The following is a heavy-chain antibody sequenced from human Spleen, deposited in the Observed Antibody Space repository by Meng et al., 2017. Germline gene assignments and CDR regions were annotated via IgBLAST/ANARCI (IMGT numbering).Heavy chain of an antibody. Sequence: SETLSLTCTVSSGSISSGGYYWSWIRQHPGKGLEWIGYIYYSGSTYYNPSLKSRVTISVDTSKNQFSLKLSSVTAADTAVYYCARTNYYGSGSYPGGRYFDYWGQGTLVTVSS. V-gene: IGHV4-31*03. CDR3: ARTNYYGSGSYPGGRYFDY. J-gene: IGHJ4*02. CDR1: SGSISSGGYY. D-gene: IGHD3-10*01. CDR2: IYYSGST.